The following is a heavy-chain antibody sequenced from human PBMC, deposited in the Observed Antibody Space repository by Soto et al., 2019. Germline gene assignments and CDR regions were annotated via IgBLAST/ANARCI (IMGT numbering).Heavy chain of an antibody. V-gene: IGHV1-2*02. D-gene: IGHD1-20*01. CDR3: ARIKWGLNYYNCSGV. CDR2: INPKTAAT. Sequence: ASVKVSCKPSGYSFSDYFIQWVRQAPGQGLEWVAWINPKTAATNYAKKFQGRVSLTWDTSSTTAYMELTRLRPDDTAVYYCARIKWGLNYYNCSGVWGQLTTVTITS. CDR1: GYSFSDYF. J-gene: IGHJ6*01.